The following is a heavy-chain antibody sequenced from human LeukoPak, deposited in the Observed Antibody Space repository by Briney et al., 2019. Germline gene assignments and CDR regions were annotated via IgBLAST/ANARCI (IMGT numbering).Heavy chain of an antibody. CDR1: GYTFTSYD. CDR2: MNPNSGNT. CDR3: ARDTGSLGIVGATGFDY. V-gene: IGHV1-8*01. D-gene: IGHD1-26*01. Sequence: ASVKVSCKASGYTFTSYDINWVRQATGQGLEWMGWMNPNSGNTGYAQKFQGRVTMTRNTSISTAYMELSSLRSEDTAVYYCARDTGSLGIVGATGFDYWGQGTLVTVSS. J-gene: IGHJ4*02.